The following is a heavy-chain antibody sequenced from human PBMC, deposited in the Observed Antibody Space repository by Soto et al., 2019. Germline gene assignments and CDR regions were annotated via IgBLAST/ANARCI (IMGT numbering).Heavy chain of an antibody. Sequence: EVRLVESGGGFIQPGGSLRLSCAASGFTVNSNYMTWVRQAPGKGLEWVSIIYSVGSTYYADTVKGRFTISRDSSTNTLFLHMNSLRADDTALYYCARGIYTYGYYSFDSWGQGTLVTVSS. CDR3: ARGIYTYGYYSFDS. D-gene: IGHD5-18*01. CDR1: GFTVNSNY. CDR2: IYSVGST. V-gene: IGHV3-53*01. J-gene: IGHJ4*02.